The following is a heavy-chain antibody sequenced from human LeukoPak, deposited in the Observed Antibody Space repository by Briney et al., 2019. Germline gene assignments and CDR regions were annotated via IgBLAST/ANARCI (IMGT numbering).Heavy chain of an antibody. CDR1: GGSLSGYS. CDR3: ARVPGRPAAVFDY. V-gene: IGHV4-34*01. CDR2: LNHSGST. D-gene: IGHD2-2*01. Sequence: PSETLSLTCAVYGGSLSGYSWSWIRQPPGKGLEWIEELNHSGSTNYNPSLKSRVTISVDTSKNQFSLKLSSVTAADSAFYYCARVPGRPAAVFDYWGQGTLVTVSS. J-gene: IGHJ4*02.